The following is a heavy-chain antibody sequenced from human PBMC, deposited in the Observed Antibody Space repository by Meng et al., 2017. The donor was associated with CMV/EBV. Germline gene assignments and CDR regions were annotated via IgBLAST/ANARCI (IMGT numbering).Heavy chain of an antibody. D-gene: IGHD2-15*01. Sequence: GGSLRLSCTVSGGSISSYYWSWIRQPAGKGLEWVANIKQDGSEKYYVDSVKGRFTISRDNAKNSLYLQMNSLRAEDTAVYYCARDHATWFDPWGQGTLVTVSS. CDR3: ARDHATWFDP. CDR2: IKQDGSEK. J-gene: IGHJ5*02. CDR1: GGSISSYY. V-gene: IGHV3-7*01.